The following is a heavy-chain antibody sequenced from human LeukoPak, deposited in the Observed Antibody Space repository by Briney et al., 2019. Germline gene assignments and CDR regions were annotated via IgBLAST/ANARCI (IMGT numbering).Heavy chain of an antibody. CDR3: TRSTAVAGFDY. CDR2: IRSKAYGGTT. CDR1: GFTFGDYA. J-gene: IGHJ4*02. D-gene: IGHD6-19*01. Sequence: QPGRSLRLSCTACGFTFGDYAMSWFRQAPGKGLEWVGFIRSKAYGGTTEYAASVKSRFTISRDDSKSIAYLQMNSLKTEDTAVYYCTRSTAVAGFDYWGQGTLVTVSS. V-gene: IGHV3-49*03.